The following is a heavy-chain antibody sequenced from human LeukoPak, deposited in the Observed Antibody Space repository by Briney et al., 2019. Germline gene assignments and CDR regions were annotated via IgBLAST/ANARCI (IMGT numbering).Heavy chain of an antibody. Sequence: GESLKISCKGSGYSFTSYWIGWVRQMPGKGLEWMGIIYPGDSDTRYSPSFQGQVTISADKSISTAYLQWSSLKASDTAMYYCAKQYYDFWSGLDPGALDIWGQGTMVTVSS. CDR1: GYSFTSYW. CDR3: AKQYYDFWSGLDPGALDI. CDR2: IYPGDSDT. J-gene: IGHJ3*02. D-gene: IGHD3-3*01. V-gene: IGHV5-51*01.